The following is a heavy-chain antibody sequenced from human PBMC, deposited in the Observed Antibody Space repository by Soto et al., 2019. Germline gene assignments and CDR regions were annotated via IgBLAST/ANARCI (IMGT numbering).Heavy chain of an antibody. J-gene: IGHJ6*02. CDR3: ARQAWDSYDARDV. CDR2: ISYDGSDK. D-gene: IGHD3-22*01. Sequence: VQLVDSGGGEVQPGRSLRLYCAASGFTYTDFALHWVRQAPGKGLEWVAMISYDGSDKYYADSVKGRFAISRDNPKNTMYLEMNSLRREDTAVYFCARQAWDSYDARDVWGQGTTVNVFS. V-gene: IGHV3-30*09. CDR1: GFTYTDFA.